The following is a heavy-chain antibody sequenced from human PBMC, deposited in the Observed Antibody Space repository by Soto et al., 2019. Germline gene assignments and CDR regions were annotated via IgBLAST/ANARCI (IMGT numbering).Heavy chain of an antibody. CDR1: GFTFSSYG. Sequence: LRLSCAASGFTFSSYGMHWVRQAPGKGLEWVAVISYDGSNKYYADSVKGRFTISRDNSKNTLYLQMNSLRAEDTAVYYCAKEMGYCSGGSCHPFDYWGQGTLVTVSS. V-gene: IGHV3-30*18. CDR3: AKEMGYCSGGSCHPFDY. CDR2: ISYDGSNK. D-gene: IGHD2-15*01. J-gene: IGHJ4*02.